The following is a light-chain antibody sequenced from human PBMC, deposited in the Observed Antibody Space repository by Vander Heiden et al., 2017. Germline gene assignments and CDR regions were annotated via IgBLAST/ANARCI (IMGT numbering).Light chain of an antibody. CDR3: SSDTSSTTLV. J-gene: IGLJ2*01. CDR1: TTYVGVYNS. CDR2: DVS. Sequence: QSALTQPASVSRSPGQSLTISSTGTTTYVGVYNSVSWYQQQPGKAPKLMIYDVSKRPSGVSNRFSGSKSDNTASLTISVLQAEDEADYYCSSDTSSTTLVFGGGTKLTVL. V-gene: IGLV2-14*03.